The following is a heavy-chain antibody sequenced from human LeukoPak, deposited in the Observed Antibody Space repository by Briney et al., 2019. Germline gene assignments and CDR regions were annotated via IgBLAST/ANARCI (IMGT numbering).Heavy chain of an antibody. D-gene: IGHD2-15*01. Sequence: SETLSLTCSVSGGSISSSSYYWGWIRQPPGKGLEWIGSIYYSGSTYYNPSLKSRVTISVDTSKNQFSLKLSSVTAADTALYYCARGLGYCSGGSCYPFDYWGQGTLVTVSS. CDR3: ARGLGYCSGGSCYPFDY. J-gene: IGHJ4*02. CDR1: GGSISSSSYY. CDR2: IYYSGST. V-gene: IGHV4-39*07.